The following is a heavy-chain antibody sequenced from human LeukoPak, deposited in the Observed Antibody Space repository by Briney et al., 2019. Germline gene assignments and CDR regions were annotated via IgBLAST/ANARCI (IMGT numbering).Heavy chain of an antibody. D-gene: IGHD5-12*01. J-gene: IGHJ4*02. Sequence: ASVKVSCKASGYTFTSYGISWVRQAPGQGLEWMGWISAYNGNTNYAQKLQGRVTMTTDTSTSTAYMELRSLRSDDTAVYYCARVNRYSGYETPYYFDYWGQGTLVTVSS. CDR2: ISAYNGNT. CDR1: GYTFTSYG. CDR3: ARVNRYSGYETPYYFDY. V-gene: IGHV1-18*01.